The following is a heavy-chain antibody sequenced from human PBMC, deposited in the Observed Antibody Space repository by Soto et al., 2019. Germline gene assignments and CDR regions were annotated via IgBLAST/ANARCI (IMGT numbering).Heavy chain of an antibody. Sequence: GGSLRLSCAASGFTFSSYSMNWVRQAPGKGLEWVSSISSSSSYIYYADSVKGRFTISRDNAKNSLYLQMNSLRAEDTAVYYCARESVLIVAPEAPPPYYYYYMDVWGKGTTVTVSS. CDR3: ARESVLIVAPEAPPPYYYYYMDV. D-gene: IGHD2-8*01. J-gene: IGHJ6*03. CDR2: ISSSSSYI. V-gene: IGHV3-21*01. CDR1: GFTFSSYS.